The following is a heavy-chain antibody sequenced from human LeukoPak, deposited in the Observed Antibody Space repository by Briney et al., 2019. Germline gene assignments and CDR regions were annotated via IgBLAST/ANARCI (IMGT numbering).Heavy chain of an antibody. V-gene: IGHV3-33*06. D-gene: IGHD1-26*01. Sequence: PGGSLRLSCAASGFTFSSYGMHWVRQAPGKGLEWVAVIWYDGSNKYYADSVKGRFTISRDNSKKTLYLQMNSLRAEDTAVYYCANNLVGGNFENWGQGTMVTVSS. J-gene: IGHJ3*02. CDR2: IWYDGSNK. CDR1: GFTFSSYG. CDR3: ANNLVGGNFEN.